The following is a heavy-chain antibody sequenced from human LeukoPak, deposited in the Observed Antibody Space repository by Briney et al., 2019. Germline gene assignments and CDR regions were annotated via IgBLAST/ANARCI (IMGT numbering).Heavy chain of an antibody. CDR1: GGSINSGSYY. D-gene: IGHD6-19*01. CDR3: AGRAQTTGWSFDY. V-gene: IGHV4-39*07. Sequence: SETLSLTCTVSGGSINSGSYYWGWIRQPPGKGLEWIGNIYYSGSTYYNPSLKSRVAMSVDTSKNQFSLELSSVTAADTAVYYCAGRAQTTGWSFDYWGQGALVTVSS. J-gene: IGHJ4*02. CDR2: IYYSGST.